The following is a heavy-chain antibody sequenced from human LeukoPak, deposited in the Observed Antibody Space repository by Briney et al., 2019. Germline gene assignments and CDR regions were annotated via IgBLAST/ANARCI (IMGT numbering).Heavy chain of an antibody. CDR1: GGTFSSYA. D-gene: IGHD3-9*01. Sequence: SVKVSCKASGGTFSSYAISWVRQAPGRGLEWMGGIIPIFGTANYAQKFQGRVTITADESTSTAYMELSSLRSEDTAVYYCARELTGYFDWLLPYNYGMDVWGQGTTVTVSS. CDR2: IIPIFGTA. V-gene: IGHV1-69*13. J-gene: IGHJ6*02. CDR3: ARELTGYFDWLLPYNYGMDV.